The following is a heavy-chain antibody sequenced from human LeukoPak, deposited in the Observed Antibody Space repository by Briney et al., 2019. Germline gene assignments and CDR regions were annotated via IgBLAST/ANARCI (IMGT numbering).Heavy chain of an antibody. CDR2: ISGSGGST. D-gene: IGHD6-19*01. J-gene: IGHJ4*02. CDR1: GFTFSSYA. V-gene: IGHV3-23*01. Sequence: PGGSLRLSCAASGFTFSSYAMSWVRQAPGKGLEWVSAISGSGGSTYYADSVKGRFTISRDNSKNTLYLQMNSLRAEDTAVYYCAKDAEQQWLARPPLDYWGQGTLVTVSS. CDR3: AKDAEQQWLARPPLDY.